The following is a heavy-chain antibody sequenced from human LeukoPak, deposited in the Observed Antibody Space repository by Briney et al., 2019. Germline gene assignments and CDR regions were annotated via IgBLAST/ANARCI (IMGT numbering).Heavy chain of an antibody. D-gene: IGHD3-3*01. CDR1: GFTFSSYG. CDR3: ARGPPYYDFWSGYYA. V-gene: IGHV3-30*03. CDR2: ISYDGSNK. J-gene: IGHJ5*02. Sequence: GGSLRLSCAASGFTFSSYGMHWVRQAPGKGLEWVAVISYDGSNKYYADSVKGRFTISRDNSKNTLYLQMNSLRAEDTAVYYCARGPPYYDFWSGYYAWGQGTLVTVSS.